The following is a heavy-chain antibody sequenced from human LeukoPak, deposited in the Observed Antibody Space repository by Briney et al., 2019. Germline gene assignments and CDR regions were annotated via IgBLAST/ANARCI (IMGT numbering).Heavy chain of an antibody. J-gene: IGHJ3*02. V-gene: IGHV4-59*12. CDR3: ARVLRIQLWFQAFDI. D-gene: IGHD5-18*01. CDR1: GGSISSYY. Sequence: SETLSLTCTVSGGSISSYYWSWIRQPPGKGLEWIGYIYYSGSTYYNPSLKSRVTISVDTSKNQFSLKLGSVTAADTAVYYCARVLRIQLWFQAFDIWGQGTMVTVSS. CDR2: IYYSGST.